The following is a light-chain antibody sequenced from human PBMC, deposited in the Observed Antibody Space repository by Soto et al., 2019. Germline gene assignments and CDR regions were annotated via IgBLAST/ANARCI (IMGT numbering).Light chain of an antibody. V-gene: IGLV2-23*01. CDR2: EGN. CDR3: CSYAGSSPVL. J-gene: IGLJ2*01. CDR1: SSDVGSYNL. Sequence: QSALTQPASVSGSPGQSITISCTGTSSDVGSYNLVSWYQHHPGKAPKLMIYEGNKRPSGVSNRFSGSKSGNTASLTISGLQAEDEADYYCCSYAGSSPVLFGGGTKLTVL.